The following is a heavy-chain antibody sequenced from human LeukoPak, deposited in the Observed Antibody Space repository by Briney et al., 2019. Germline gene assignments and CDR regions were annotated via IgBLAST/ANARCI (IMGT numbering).Heavy chain of an antibody. Sequence: PGGSLRLSCAASGFTFSNYGMHWVRQVPGKGLEWVADIWFDGIKKYYTDSVKGRLTISRDNSKNTLYLQMNSLRAEDTAVYYCARDLEDSSPFGAFDMWGQGKMVSVSS. D-gene: IGHD3-22*01. V-gene: IGHV3-33*01. J-gene: IGHJ3*02. CDR3: ARDLEDSSPFGAFDM. CDR1: GFTFSNYG. CDR2: IWFDGIKK.